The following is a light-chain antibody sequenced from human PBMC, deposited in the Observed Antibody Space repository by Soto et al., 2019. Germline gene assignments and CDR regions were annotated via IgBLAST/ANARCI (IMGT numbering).Light chain of an antibody. Sequence: DIVMTQSPLSLPVTPGEPASISCRSSQSLLHNNGFNYLDWYLQKPGQSPQLLIFLGSYRASGVPDRFSGSGSGTDFTLKISKVEAEDVGVYYCMQALQTPLTFGGGTKVEIK. V-gene: IGKV2-28*01. CDR3: MQALQTPLT. J-gene: IGKJ4*01. CDR1: QSLLHNNGFNY. CDR2: LGS.